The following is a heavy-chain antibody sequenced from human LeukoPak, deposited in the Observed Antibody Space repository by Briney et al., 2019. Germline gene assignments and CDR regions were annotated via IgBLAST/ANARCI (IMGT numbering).Heavy chain of an antibody. J-gene: IGHJ4*02. Sequence: ASVKVSRKASGYTFTSYDINWVRQATGQGLEWMGWMNPNSGNTGYAQKFQGRVTMTRNTSISTAYMELSSLRSEDTAVYYCARSAYDFWSGYSEPAGFDYWGQGTLVTVSS. CDR2: MNPNSGNT. V-gene: IGHV1-8*01. CDR3: ARSAYDFWSGYSEPAGFDY. D-gene: IGHD3-3*01. CDR1: GYTFTSYD.